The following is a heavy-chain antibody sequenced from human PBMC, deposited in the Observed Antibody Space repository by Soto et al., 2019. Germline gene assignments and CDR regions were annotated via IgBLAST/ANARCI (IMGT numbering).Heavy chain of an antibody. CDR3: ASFSIAAAHPYGMDV. D-gene: IGHD6-13*01. V-gene: IGHV1-18*01. CDR2: ISAYSGKT. J-gene: IGHJ6*02. CDR1: GYTFTSYG. Sequence: QVQLVQSGAEVKKPGASVKVSCKASGYTFTSYGISWVRQAPGQGLEWRGWISAYSGKTNYAQKLQGRVTMTTDTSTSTAYMELRSLRSDYTAVYYCASFSIAAAHPYGMDVWGQGTTFTVSS.